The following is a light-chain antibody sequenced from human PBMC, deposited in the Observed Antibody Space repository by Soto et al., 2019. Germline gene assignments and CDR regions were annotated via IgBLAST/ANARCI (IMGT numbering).Light chain of an antibody. V-gene: IGLV2-14*01. Sequence: QSALPQPASVSGSPGQSITISCTGTSSDIGGYYYVSWYQHHPGKAPKLLIYQVTNRPSRVSNRFSGSKSGNTASLTISGLQADDEADYYCTSYSSSDIFYVFGTGTKVTV. CDR2: QVT. CDR1: SSDIGGYYY. J-gene: IGLJ1*01. CDR3: TSYSSSDIFYV.